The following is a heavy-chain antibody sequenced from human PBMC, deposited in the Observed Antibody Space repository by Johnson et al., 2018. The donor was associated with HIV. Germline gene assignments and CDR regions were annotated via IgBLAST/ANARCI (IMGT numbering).Heavy chain of an antibody. CDR2: ISYDGSNK. V-gene: IGHV3-30*19. CDR3: ARVRAERWSDI. J-gene: IGHJ3*02. Sequence: QVQLVESGGGVVQPGRSLRLSCAASGFTFRSYGMHWVRQAPGKGLEWVAVISYDGSNKYYADSVKGRFTISGDNSKNTLYLQMNSLRAEDTAVYYCARVRAERWSDIWGQGTMLTVSS. D-gene: IGHD3-10*01. CDR1: GFTFRSYG.